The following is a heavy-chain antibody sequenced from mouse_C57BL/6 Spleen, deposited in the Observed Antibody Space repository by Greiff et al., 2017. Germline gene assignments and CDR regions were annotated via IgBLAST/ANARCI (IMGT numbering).Heavy chain of an antibody. D-gene: IGHD1-1*01. CDR3: ARVRLAVARYFGV. CDR1: GFTFSSYA. CDR2: IDDGGSYT. J-gene: IGHJ1*03. V-gene: IGHV5-4*03. Sequence: EVKLQEPGGGLVKPGGSLKLSCAASGFTFSSYAMPWVRQTPEKRLEWVATIDDGGSYTYYPDNVKGRFTISRDKAKNNLYLQMSHLKSEDTAMYYSARVRLAVARYFGVWGTGTTVTVS.